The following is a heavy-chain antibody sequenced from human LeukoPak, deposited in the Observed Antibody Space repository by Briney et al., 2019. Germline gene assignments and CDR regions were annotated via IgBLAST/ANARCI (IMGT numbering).Heavy chain of an antibody. J-gene: IGHJ5*02. CDR3: ARRRGGPHLAAAASFPFDP. Sequence: SETLSLTCAVYGGSFSGYHWSWIRQPPGKGLEWIGEINHSGSTNYNPSLKSRVTISVDTSKNQFSLKLSSVTAADTAVYYCARRRGGPHLAAAASFPFDPWGQGTLVTVSS. V-gene: IGHV4-34*01. CDR2: INHSGST. CDR1: GGSFSGYH. D-gene: IGHD6-13*01.